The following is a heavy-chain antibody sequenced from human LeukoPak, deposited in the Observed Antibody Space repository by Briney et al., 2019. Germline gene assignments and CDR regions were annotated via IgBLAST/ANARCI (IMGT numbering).Heavy chain of an antibody. Sequence: GGSLRLSCEASGFTFSDYSMNWVRQAPGKGPEWVSYFSSRSGSITHYADSAKGRFTISRDNAKNSLYLQMNSVRAEDTAVYYCARRGIDAFDFWGQGTVVTVSS. CDR3: ARRGIDAFDF. D-gene: IGHD6-25*01. CDR2: FSSRSGSIT. J-gene: IGHJ3*01. CDR1: GFTFSDYS. V-gene: IGHV3-48*04.